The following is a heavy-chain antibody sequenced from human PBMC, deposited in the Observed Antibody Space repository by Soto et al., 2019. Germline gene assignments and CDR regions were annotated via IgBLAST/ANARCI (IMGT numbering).Heavy chain of an antibody. CDR2: ISTSGSSI. CDR3: AXVHYYDSSGNYPPSLDY. CDR1: GFTFSYYY. V-gene: IGHV3-11*01. D-gene: IGHD3-22*01. J-gene: IGHJ4*02. Sequence: GGSLRLSCAASGFTFSYYYMSWIRQAPGKGLEWISYISTSGSSIYYADSVKGRFTISRDNAKNSLYLQMNSLRAEDTAVYYCAXVHYYDSSGNYPPSLDYWGQGTLVTVSS.